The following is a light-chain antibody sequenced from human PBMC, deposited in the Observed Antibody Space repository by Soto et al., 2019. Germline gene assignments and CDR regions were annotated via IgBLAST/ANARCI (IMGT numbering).Light chain of an antibody. Sequence: EIVLTQSPGTLSLSPGERATLSCRASQSVTSSYLAWYQQKPGQAPRLLIYDASNRATDIPARFSGSGSGTDFTLTISSLQSEDFAVYYCQQYSDWWTLGQGTKVDIK. V-gene: IGKV3D-20*02. CDR1: QSVTSSY. CDR3: QQYSDWWT. CDR2: DAS. J-gene: IGKJ1*01.